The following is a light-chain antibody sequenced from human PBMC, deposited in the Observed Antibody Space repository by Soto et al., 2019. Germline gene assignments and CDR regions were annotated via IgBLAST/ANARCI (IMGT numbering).Light chain of an antibody. J-gene: IGKJ5*01. Sequence: IQLTQSPTSLSTSVEDRVNNTYRASQDIRGALTWYQQKPGKPTKLLIFDVSSLQSGVPSRFRGSGSGTDFTLTISGLHPEDFATYYCQQFNTDPITFGQGTQLEIK. CDR3: QQFNTDPIT. V-gene: IGKV1-13*02. CDR2: DVS. CDR1: QDIRGA.